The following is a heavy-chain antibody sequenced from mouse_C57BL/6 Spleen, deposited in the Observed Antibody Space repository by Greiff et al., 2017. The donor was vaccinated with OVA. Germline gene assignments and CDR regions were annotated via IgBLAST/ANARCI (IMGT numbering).Heavy chain of an antibody. V-gene: IGHV5-16*01. CDR3: ARAYGSSWYFDV. J-gene: IGHJ1*03. D-gene: IGHD1-1*01. Sequence: EVQVVESEGGLVQPGRSMKLSCTASGFTFSDYYMAWVRQVPEKGLEWVANINYDGSSTYYLDSLKSRFIISRDNAKNILYLQMSSLKSEDTATYYCARAYGSSWYFDVWGTGTTVTVSS. CDR2: INYDGSST. CDR1: GFTFSDYY.